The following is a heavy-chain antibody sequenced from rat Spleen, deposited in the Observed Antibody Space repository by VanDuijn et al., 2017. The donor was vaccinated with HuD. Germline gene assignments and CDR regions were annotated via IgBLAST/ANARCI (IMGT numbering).Heavy chain of an antibody. J-gene: IGHJ2*01. CDR1: GFTFNSYD. CDR3: ARREHTTGPFDY. V-gene: IGHV5-25*01. CDR2: ISPSGGFT. Sequence: EVQLVESGGGLVQPGGSLKLSCAVSGFTFNSYDMAWVRQAPTKGLEWVASISPSGGFTYYRDSVKGRFTVSRDNAKSTLSLQMDSLRSEDTATYYCARREHTTGPFDYWGQGVMVTVSS. D-gene: IGHD1-9*01.